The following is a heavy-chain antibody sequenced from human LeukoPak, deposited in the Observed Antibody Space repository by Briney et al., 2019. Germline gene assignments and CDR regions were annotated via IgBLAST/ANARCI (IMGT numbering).Heavy chain of an antibody. CDR2: ISSSSSYI. D-gene: IGHD3-3*01. CDR1: GFTFSSYS. J-gene: IGHJ4*02. CDR3: ARDHFGYYDFWSGYPEVYFDY. V-gene: IGHV3-21*01. Sequence: PGGSLRLSCAASGFTFSSYSMNWVRQAPGKWLEWVSSISSSSSYIYYADSVKGRFTISRDNAKNSLYLQMNSLRAEDTAVYYCARDHFGYYDFWSGYPEVYFDYWGQGTLVTVSS.